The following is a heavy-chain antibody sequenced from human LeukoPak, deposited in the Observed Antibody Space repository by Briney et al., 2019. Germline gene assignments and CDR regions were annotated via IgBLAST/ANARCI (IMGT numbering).Heavy chain of an antibody. CDR1: GYTFTGYY. V-gene: IGHV1-2*04. CDR3: ARSADLRYFAYYFDY. D-gene: IGHD3-9*01. Sequence: ASVKVSCKASGYTFTGYYMHWVRQAPGQGLEWMGWINPNSGGTNYAQKFQGWVTMTRDTSISTAYMELSRLRSDDTAVYYCARSADLRYFAYYFDYWGQGTLVTVSS. J-gene: IGHJ4*02. CDR2: INPNSGGT.